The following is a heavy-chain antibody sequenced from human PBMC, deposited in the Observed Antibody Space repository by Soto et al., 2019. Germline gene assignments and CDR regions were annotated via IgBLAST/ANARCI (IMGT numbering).Heavy chain of an antibody. J-gene: IGHJ6*02. CDR3: ARRLDTAMDYYGMDV. D-gene: IGHD5-18*01. CDR2: ISAYNGNT. CDR1: GYTFTSYG. V-gene: IGHV1-18*01. Sequence: GASVKVSCKASGYTFTSYGISWVRQAPGQGLEWMGWISAYNGNTNYAQKLQGRVTMTTDTSTSTAYMELRSLRSDDTAVYYCARRLDTAMDYYGMDVWGQGTTVTVSS.